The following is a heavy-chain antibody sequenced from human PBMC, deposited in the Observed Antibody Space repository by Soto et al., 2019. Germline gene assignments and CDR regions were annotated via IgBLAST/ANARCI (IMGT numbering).Heavy chain of an antibody. CDR3: ATVTNFDY. Sequence: ASVKVSCKASGGTFSSYAISWVRQAPGQGLEWMGGIIPIFGTANYAQKFQGRVTMTEDTSTDTAYMELSSLRSEDTAVYYCATVTNFDYWGQGTLVTVSS. J-gene: IGHJ4*02. CDR2: IIPIFGTA. CDR1: GGTFSSYA. V-gene: IGHV1-69*06. D-gene: IGHD1-7*01.